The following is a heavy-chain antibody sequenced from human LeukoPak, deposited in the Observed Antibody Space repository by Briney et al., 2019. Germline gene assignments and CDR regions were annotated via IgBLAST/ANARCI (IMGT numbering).Heavy chain of an antibody. CDR3: ARDRDSSGLRDFDL. J-gene: IGHJ2*01. V-gene: IGHV4-59*01. CDR1: GGSISSDY. D-gene: IGHD3-22*01. Sequence: SETLSLTCTVSGGSISSDYWSWIRQPPGKGLEWIGYIYYSGSTNYNPSLKSRVTISIDTSKNQFSLKVTSVTAADTAVYYCARDRDSSGLRDFDLWGRGTLVTVSS. CDR2: IYYSGST.